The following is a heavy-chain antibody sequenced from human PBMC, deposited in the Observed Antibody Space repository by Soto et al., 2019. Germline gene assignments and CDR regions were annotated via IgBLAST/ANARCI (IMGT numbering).Heavy chain of an antibody. D-gene: IGHD4-4*01. V-gene: IGHV5-10-1*01. CDR3: ARITVKSIAAAYYFYY. J-gene: IGHJ4*02. CDR2: IDPSDSYT. Sequence: PGESLKISCNGSGYSFTSYWISWVRQMPWKGLEWMGRIDPSDSYTNYSPSFQGHVTISADKSISTAYLQWSSLKASDTAMYYCARITVKSIAAAYYFYYWGQGTLVTVSS. CDR1: GYSFTSYW.